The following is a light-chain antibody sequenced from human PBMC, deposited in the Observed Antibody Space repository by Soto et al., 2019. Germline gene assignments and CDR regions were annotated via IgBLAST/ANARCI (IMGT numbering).Light chain of an antibody. CDR3: QQRSNWTT. Sequence: EVGVTQSPATLSLSPEERVTLSCRASQSVSSYLAWYQHKPGQAPRLLICDASTRATGIPARFSGSGSGTDFPLTISSLEPEDFAVYYWQQRSNWTTFGQGTRLEIK. V-gene: IGKV3-11*01. CDR2: DAS. J-gene: IGKJ5*01. CDR1: QSVSSY.